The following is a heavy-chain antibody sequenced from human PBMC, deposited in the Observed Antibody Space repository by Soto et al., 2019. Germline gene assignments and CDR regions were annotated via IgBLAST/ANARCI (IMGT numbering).Heavy chain of an antibody. V-gene: IGHV1-3*01. CDR3: ARGYYYDSSGYYH. CDR2: INAGNGNT. CDR1: GYTFTIYS. Sequence: ASVKVSGKASGYTFTIYSMHWLRQAPGQRLEWMGWINAGNGNTKYSQKFQGRVTLTRDTSASTAYMELSSLRSEDTAVYYCARGYYYDSSGYYHWGKGTLVSVSS. D-gene: IGHD3-22*01. J-gene: IGHJ4*02.